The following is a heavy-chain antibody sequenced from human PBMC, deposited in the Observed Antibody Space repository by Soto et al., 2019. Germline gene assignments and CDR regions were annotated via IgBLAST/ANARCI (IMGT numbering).Heavy chain of an antibody. J-gene: IGHJ4*02. CDR3: AKDLSSLLRGSRVVTATLDY. V-gene: IGHV3-30*18. CDR1: GFTFSSYG. D-gene: IGHD2-21*02. Sequence: QVQLVESGGGVVQPGRSLRLSCAASGFTFSSYGMHWVRQAPGKGLEWVAVISYDGSNKYYADSVKGRFTISRDNSKNTLYLQMNSLRAEDTAVYYCAKDLSSLLRGSRVVTATLDYWGQGTLVTVSS. CDR2: ISYDGSNK.